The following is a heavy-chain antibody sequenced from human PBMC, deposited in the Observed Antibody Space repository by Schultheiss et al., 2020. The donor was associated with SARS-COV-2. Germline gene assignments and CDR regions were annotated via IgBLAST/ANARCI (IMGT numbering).Heavy chain of an antibody. D-gene: IGHD6-6*01. V-gene: IGHV4-39*07. J-gene: IGHJ4*02. Sequence: SQTLSLTCTVSGGSISSSSYYWSWIRQPAGKGLEWIGSIYYSGSTNCNPSLKSRVTMSVDMSNDQFSLKLTSVTAADTAVYYCARDTSIASYFDYCGQGTLVTVSS. CDR3: ARDTSIASYFDY. CDR1: GGSISSSSYY. CDR2: IYYSGST.